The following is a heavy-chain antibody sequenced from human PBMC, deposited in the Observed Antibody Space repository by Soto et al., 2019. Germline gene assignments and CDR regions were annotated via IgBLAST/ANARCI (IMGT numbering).Heavy chain of an antibody. CDR3: ARIGFLDRYYYYYGMDV. V-gene: IGHV4-59*01. CDR1: GGSISSYY. D-gene: IGHD3-3*02. CDR2: IYYSGST. Sequence: KTSETLSLTCTVSGGSISSYYWSWIRQPPGKGLEWIGYIYYSGSTNYNPSLKSRVTISVDTSKNQFSLKLSSVTAADTAVYYCARIGFLDRYYYYYGMDVWGQGTKVTVSS. J-gene: IGHJ6*02.